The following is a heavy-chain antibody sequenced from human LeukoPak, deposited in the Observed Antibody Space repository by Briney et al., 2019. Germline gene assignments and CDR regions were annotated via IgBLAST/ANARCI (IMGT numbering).Heavy chain of an antibody. J-gene: IGHJ4*02. CDR3: ASTVDSSSYDY. D-gene: IGHD6-6*01. CDR1: GFTVSSNY. Sequence: GGSLRLSCAASGFTVSSNYMSWVRQAPGKGLEWVSVIYSGGSTYYADSVKGRFTISRDNSENTLYLQMNSLRAEDTAVYYCASTVDSSSYDYWGQGTLVTVSS. V-gene: IGHV3-66*02. CDR2: IYSGGST.